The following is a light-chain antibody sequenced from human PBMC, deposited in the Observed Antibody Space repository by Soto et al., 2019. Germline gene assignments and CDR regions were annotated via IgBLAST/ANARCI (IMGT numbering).Light chain of an antibody. CDR1: SSNIGAGYD. Sequence: QSVLTQPPSVSGAPGQRVTISCTGSSSNIGAGYDVHWYQQRPGTAPKLLIFGNINRPSGVPDRFSGSKSGTSASLAITGLQAEEEGDYYCSSYIRSSSSSYVFGTGTKVTVL. J-gene: IGLJ1*01. V-gene: IGLV1-40*01. CDR2: GNI. CDR3: SSYIRSSSSSYV.